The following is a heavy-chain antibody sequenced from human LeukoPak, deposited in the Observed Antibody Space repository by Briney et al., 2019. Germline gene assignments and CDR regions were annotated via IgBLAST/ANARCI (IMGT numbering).Heavy chain of an antibody. D-gene: IGHD1-26*01. CDR2: IYYSGST. V-gene: IGHV4-61*01. CDR1: GGSISSDSSY. Sequence: PSETLSLTCTVSGGSISSDSSYWSWIRQPPGKGLEWIGYIYYSGSTNYNPSLKSRVTISVDTSKNQFSLKLSSVTAADTAVYYCARVRDSSGSYAFDIWGQGTMVTVSS. CDR3: ARVRDSSGSYAFDI. J-gene: IGHJ3*02.